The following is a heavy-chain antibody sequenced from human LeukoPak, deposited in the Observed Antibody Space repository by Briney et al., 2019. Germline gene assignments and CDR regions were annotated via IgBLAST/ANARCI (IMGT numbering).Heavy chain of an antibody. D-gene: IGHD3-9*01. V-gene: IGHV3-74*03. CDR1: GFTFSTYL. CDR3: ASLGTLVP. CDR2: INTDGSIT. J-gene: IGHJ5*02. Sequence: PGGSLRLSCAASGFTFSTYLMHWVRQASVKGLEWVSRINTDGSITTYADSVKGRFTISRDNAKNTLYLQMNSLRDEDTAVYYCASLGTLVPWGQGTLVTVSS.